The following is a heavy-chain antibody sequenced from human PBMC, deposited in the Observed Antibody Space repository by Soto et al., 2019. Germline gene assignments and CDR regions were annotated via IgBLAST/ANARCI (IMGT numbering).Heavy chain of an antibody. CDR3: AYSSGHARFDY. CDR1: GFTVGSNY. CDR2: IYSSGGT. Sequence: GRSLRLSCAAFGFTVGSNYMSWVRLAPGRGLEWVSIIYSSGGTYYADSVKDRFTISRDNSRNTLYLQILGLRAEDSAVYYSAYSSGHARFDYWGQGTLVTVSS. V-gene: IGHV3-66*01. J-gene: IGHJ4*02. D-gene: IGHD2-15*01.